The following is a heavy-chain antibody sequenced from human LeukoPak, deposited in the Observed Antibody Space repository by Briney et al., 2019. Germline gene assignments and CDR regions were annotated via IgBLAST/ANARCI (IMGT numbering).Heavy chain of an antibody. V-gene: IGHV1-2*02. D-gene: IGHD3-22*01. Sequence: ASVKVSCKASGYTFTGYYMHWVRQAPGQGLEWMGWINPNSGGTNYAQKFQGGVTMTRDTSISTAYMELSRLRSDDTALYYCARDLYYYDSSGYVDYWGQGPLVSVP. CDR3: ARDLYYYDSSGYVDY. J-gene: IGHJ4*02. CDR2: INPNSGGT. CDR1: GYTFTGYY.